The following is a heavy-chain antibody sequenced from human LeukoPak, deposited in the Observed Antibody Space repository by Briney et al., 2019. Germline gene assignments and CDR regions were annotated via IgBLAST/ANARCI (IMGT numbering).Heavy chain of an antibody. V-gene: IGHV1-69*05. Sequence: SVKVSCKASGGTFSSYAISWVRQAPGQGLEWMGGIIPIFGTANYAQKLQGRVTMTTDTSTSTAYMELRSLRSDDTAVYYCARDQEQLVADYYYYGMDVWGQGTTVTVSS. J-gene: IGHJ6*02. CDR3: ARDQEQLVADYYYYGMDV. CDR1: GGTFSSYA. CDR2: IIPIFGTA. D-gene: IGHD6-6*01.